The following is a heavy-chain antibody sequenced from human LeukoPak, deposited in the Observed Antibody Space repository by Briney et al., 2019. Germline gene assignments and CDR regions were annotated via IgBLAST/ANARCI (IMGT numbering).Heavy chain of an antibody. CDR2: IHPSGST. D-gene: IGHD3-22*01. Sequence: SETLSLTCTVSGDSISSYYWSWIRRPAGKGLEWIGRIHPSGSTNYNPSLKSRVTLSVDTSKNQFSLKLSSVTAADTAVYYCARINYYDSSGYYPPRSSYYFDYWGQGTLVTVSS. J-gene: IGHJ4*02. CDR3: ARINYYDSSGYYPPRSSYYFDY. CDR1: GDSISSYY. V-gene: IGHV4-4*07.